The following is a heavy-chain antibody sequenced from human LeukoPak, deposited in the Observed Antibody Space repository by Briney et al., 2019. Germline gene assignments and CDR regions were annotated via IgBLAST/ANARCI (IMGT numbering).Heavy chain of an antibody. CDR2: IYYSEST. V-gene: IGHV4-39*01. CDR3: ARRTITIFGVVIPSEAFDI. D-gene: IGHD3-3*01. J-gene: IGHJ3*02. CDR1: GGSISSSSYY. Sequence: PSETLSLTCTVSGGSISSSSYYWGWIRQPPGKGLEWIGSIYYSESTYYNPSLKSRVTISVDTSKNQFSLKLSSVTAADTAVYYCARRTITIFGVVIPSEAFDIWGQGTMVTVSS.